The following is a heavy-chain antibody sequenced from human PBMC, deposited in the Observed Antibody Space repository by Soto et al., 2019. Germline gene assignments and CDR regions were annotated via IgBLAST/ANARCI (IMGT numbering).Heavy chain of an antibody. V-gene: IGHV1-18*01. CDR3: ARDFLEGIVVVIADWFDP. J-gene: IGHJ5*02. CDR1: GYTFTSYA. CDR2: ISAYNGNT. Sequence: GASVKVSCKASGYTFTSYAIHWVRQAPGQRLEWMGWISAYNGNTNYAQKLQGRVTMTTDTSTSTAYMELRSLRSDDTAVYYCARDFLEGIVVVIADWFDPWGQGTLVTVSS. D-gene: IGHD2-21*01.